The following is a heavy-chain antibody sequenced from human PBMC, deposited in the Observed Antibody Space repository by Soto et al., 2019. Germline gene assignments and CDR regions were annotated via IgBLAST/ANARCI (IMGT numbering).Heavy chain of an antibody. J-gene: IGHJ4*02. V-gene: IGHV1-46*01. CDR3: ARINSSSWYYFDY. Sequence: ASVKVSCKASGYTFTGYYIHWVRQAPGQGLEWMGIINPSGGSTSYAQKFQGRVTMTRDMSTTTVYMELSSLRSEDTAVYYCARINSSSWYYFDYWGQGTQVTVSS. CDR2: INPSGGST. D-gene: IGHD6-13*01. CDR1: GYTFTGYY.